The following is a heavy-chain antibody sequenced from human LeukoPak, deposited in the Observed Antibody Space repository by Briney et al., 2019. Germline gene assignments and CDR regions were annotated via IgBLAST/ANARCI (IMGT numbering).Heavy chain of an antibody. Sequence: GGSLRLSCVASGFTLSSYAMSWVRETPAGGLEWVSSLRGNGDAFYADSVRGRFTLSRDESRNTVYLQLNKLRVEDTAIYYCAKASWVSTADAVLWGQGTVVTVSS. V-gene: IGHV3-23*01. CDR1: GFTLSSYA. CDR2: LRGNGDA. CDR3: AKASWVSTADAVL. D-gene: IGHD3-16*01. J-gene: IGHJ4*02.